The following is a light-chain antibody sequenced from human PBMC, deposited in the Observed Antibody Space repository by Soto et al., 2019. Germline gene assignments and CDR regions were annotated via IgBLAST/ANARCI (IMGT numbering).Light chain of an antibody. CDR2: AAS. CDR3: QQVNSYPLT. J-gene: IGKJ4*01. CDR1: QGLSSY. V-gene: IGKV1-9*01. Sequence: IQLTQSPSSLSASVGDRVTITCRASQGLSSYLAWYQQKPGKAPKLLIYAASTLQSGVPSRFRGSGSETDFTLTISSLQDEDFATYYCQQVNSYPLTFGGGTKVDIK.